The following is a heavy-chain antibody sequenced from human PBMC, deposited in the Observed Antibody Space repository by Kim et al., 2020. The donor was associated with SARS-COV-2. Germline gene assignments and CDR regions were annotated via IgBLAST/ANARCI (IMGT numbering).Heavy chain of an antibody. V-gene: IGHV3-30*07. D-gene: IGHD5-12*01. CDR3: ARDSPYTLYSGYDYDYFDY. J-gene: IGHJ4*02. Sequence: GRFTISRDNSKNTLYLQMNSLRAEDTAVYYCARDSPYTLYSGYDYDYFDYWGQGTLVTVSS.